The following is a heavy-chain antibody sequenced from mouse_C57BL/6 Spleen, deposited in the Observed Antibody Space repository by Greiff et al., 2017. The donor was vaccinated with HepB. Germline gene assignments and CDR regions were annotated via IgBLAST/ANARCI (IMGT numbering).Heavy chain of an antibody. CDR3: ARGGIYYAMDY. CDR2: INPNNGGT. Sequence: SGPELVKPGASVKISCKASGYTFTDYYMNWVKQSHGKSLEWIGDINPNNGGTSYNQKFKGKATLTVDKSSSTAYMELRSLTSEDSAVYYCARGGIYYAMDYWGQGTSVTVSS. V-gene: IGHV1-26*01. J-gene: IGHJ4*01. CDR1: GYTFTDYY.